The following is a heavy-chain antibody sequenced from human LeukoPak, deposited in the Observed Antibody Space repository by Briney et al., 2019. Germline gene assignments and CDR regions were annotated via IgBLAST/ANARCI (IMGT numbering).Heavy chain of an antibody. D-gene: IGHD1-26*01. Sequence: SETLSLTCTVSGDSISSYFWTWIRQPAGKGLEWIGRIYTNGRTNYNPSLKSRVTMSVDTSKHQFSLRLSSVTAADTAVYYCAREGGNYYPHFDYWGQGTLVTVSS. CDR1: GDSISSYF. V-gene: IGHV4-4*07. J-gene: IGHJ4*02. CDR3: AREGGNYYPHFDY. CDR2: IYTNGRT.